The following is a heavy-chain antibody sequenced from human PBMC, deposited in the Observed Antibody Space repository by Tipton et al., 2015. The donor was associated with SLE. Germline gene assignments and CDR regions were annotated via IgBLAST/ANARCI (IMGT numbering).Heavy chain of an antibody. Sequence: TLSLTCAVYGGSFSGYYWSWIRQPPGKGLEWIGEINHSGSTTYNPSLKSRVTISVDTSKNQFSLKLSSVTAADTAVYYCARYSSSSSAFDIWGQGTMVTVSS. V-gene: IGHV4-34*01. J-gene: IGHJ3*02. CDR2: INHSGST. CDR1: GGSFSGYY. CDR3: ARYSSSSSAFDI. D-gene: IGHD6-6*01.